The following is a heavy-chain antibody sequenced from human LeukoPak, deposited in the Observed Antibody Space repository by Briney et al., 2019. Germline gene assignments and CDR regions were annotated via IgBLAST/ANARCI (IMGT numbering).Heavy chain of an antibody. CDR2: IYPGDSEI. CDR3: ARHFAGYSYGY. CDR1: GYTFTSYW. J-gene: IGHJ4*02. D-gene: IGHD5-18*01. Sequence: GESLKISCKGSGYTFTSYWIGWVRQMPGKGLEWMGIIYPGDSEIIYSPSFQGQVTISADKSITTAYLQWSSLKASDTAMYYCARHFAGYSYGYWGQGTLVTVSS. V-gene: IGHV5-51*01.